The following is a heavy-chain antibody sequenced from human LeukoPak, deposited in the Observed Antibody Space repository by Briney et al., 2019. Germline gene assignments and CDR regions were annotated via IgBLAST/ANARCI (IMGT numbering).Heavy chain of an antibody. V-gene: IGHV3-30*18. CDR1: GFTFSTYG. CDR3: AKSVLNLKLCSDY. CDR2: ISYDGSNK. Sequence: GGSLRLSCAASGFTFSTYGIHWVRQAPGKGLEWVAVISYDGSNKYYADSVKGRFTISRDDSKNTLYLQMNSLRAEDTAVYYCAKSVLNLKLCSDYWGQGTLVTVSS. J-gene: IGHJ4*02. D-gene: IGHD3-10*02.